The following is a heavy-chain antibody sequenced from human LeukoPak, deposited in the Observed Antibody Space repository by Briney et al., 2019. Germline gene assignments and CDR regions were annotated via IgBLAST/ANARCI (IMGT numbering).Heavy chain of an antibody. J-gene: IGHJ5*02. CDR1: GYSISRGYY. CDR3: ARDWGFGDSEDWFDP. CDR2: VHHTGST. V-gene: IGHV4-38-2*02. D-gene: IGHD3-10*01. Sequence: SETLSLTCNVSGYSISRGYYWGWIRQPPGKGLEWIGSVHHTGSTYYNPSLRCRVSISVDKSTNHISLEVTSVTAADTAVYYCARDWGFGDSEDWFDPWGQGTLVTVSS.